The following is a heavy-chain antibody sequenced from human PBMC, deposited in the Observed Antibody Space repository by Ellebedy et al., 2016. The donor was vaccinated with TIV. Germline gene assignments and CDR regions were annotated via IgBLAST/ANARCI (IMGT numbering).Heavy chain of an antibody. CDR2: FSYDGSNQ. V-gene: IGHV3-30*14. CDR3: VKDRGDYSVDY. J-gene: IGHJ4*02. Sequence: PGGSLRLSCATSEFTFSSYAMHWVRQAPGKGLEWVAVFSYDGSNQYYTDSVKGRFTISRDNSKNTLYLQVSGLRPEDTAVYYRVKDRGDYSVDYWGQGTLVTVSS. D-gene: IGHD4-11*01. CDR1: EFTFSSYA.